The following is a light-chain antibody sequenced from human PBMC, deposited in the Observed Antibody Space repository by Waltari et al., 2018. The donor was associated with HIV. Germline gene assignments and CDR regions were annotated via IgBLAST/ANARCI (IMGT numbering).Light chain of an antibody. J-gene: IGLJ1*01. CDR2: GNS. CDR3: QSYDSSFYV. CDR1: SSNIGAGYD. Sequence: QSVLTQPPSVSGAPGPRVTISCTGSSSNIGAGYDVHWYQQLPGTAPKLLIYGNSNRPSGVPYRFSGSKSGTSASLAITGLQAEDEADYYCQSYDSSFYVFGTGTKVTVL. V-gene: IGLV1-40*01.